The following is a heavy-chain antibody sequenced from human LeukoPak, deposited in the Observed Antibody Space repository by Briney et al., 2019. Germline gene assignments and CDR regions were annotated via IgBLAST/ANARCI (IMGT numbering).Heavy chain of an antibody. CDR2: ISGGGGST. Sequence: GGSLRLSCAASGFTFTSYSMNWVRQAPGKGLEWVSTISGGGGSTYYADSVKGRFTISRDNSKNTLYLQVNSLRSEDTAVYYCASAPDYGGNSAWDNWFDPWGQGTLVTVSS. J-gene: IGHJ5*02. D-gene: IGHD4-23*01. CDR1: GFTFTSYS. CDR3: ASAPDYGGNSAWDNWFDP. V-gene: IGHV3-23*01.